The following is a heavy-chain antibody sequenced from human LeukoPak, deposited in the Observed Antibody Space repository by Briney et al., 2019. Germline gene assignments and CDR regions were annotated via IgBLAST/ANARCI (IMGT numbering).Heavy chain of an antibody. CDR3: ARLEHSSGIDY. V-gene: IGHV4-34*01. CDR2: INHSGST. Sequence: KTSETLSLTCAVYGGSFSGYYWSWIRQPPGKGLEWIGEINHSGSTNYNPSLKSRVTISVDTSKNQFSLKLSSVTAADTAVYYCARLEHSSGIDYWGQGTLVTVSS. CDR1: GGSFSGYY. D-gene: IGHD6-19*01. J-gene: IGHJ4*02.